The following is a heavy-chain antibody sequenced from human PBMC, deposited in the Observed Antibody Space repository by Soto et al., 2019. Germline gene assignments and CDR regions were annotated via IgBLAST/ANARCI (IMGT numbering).Heavy chain of an antibody. J-gene: IGHJ6*03. D-gene: IGHD2-2*01. CDR3: ARVGYCSSTSCYGGYYYYYYMDV. CDR2: IKQDGSEK. Sequence: GGSLRLSCAASGFTFSSYWMSWVRQAPGKGLEWVANIKQDGSEKYYVDSVKGRFTISRDNAKNSLYLQMNSLRAEDTAVYYCARVGYCSSTSCYGGYYYYYYMDVWGKGTTVTVSS. V-gene: IGHV3-7*04. CDR1: GFTFSSYW.